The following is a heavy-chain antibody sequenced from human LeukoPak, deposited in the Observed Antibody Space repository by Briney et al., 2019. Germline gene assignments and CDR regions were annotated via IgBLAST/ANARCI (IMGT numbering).Heavy chain of an antibody. V-gene: IGHV4-34*01. Sequence: SETLSLTGAVYGGSFSGYYWSWIRQPPGKGLEWIGEINHSGSTNYNPSLKSRVTISVDTSKNQFSLKLSSVTAADTAVYYCARAGKAAAGKDYWGQGTLVTVSS. CDR2: INHSGST. J-gene: IGHJ4*02. D-gene: IGHD6-13*01. CDR1: GGSFSGYY. CDR3: ARAGKAAAGKDY.